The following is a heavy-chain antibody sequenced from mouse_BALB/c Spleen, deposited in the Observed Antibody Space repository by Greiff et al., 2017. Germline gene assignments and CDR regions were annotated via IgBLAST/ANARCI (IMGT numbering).Heavy chain of an antibody. V-gene: IGHV5-17*02. CDR1: GFTFSSFG. CDR2: ISSGSSTI. D-gene: IGHD2-14*01. CDR3: ARSGYRYDDAMDY. J-gene: IGHJ4*01. Sequence: DVKLVESGGGLVQPGGSRKLSCAASGFTFSSFGMHWVRQAPEKGLEWVAYISSGSSTIYYADTVKGRFTISRDNPKNTLFLQMTSLRSEDTAMYYCARSGYRYDDAMDYWGQGTSVTVSS.